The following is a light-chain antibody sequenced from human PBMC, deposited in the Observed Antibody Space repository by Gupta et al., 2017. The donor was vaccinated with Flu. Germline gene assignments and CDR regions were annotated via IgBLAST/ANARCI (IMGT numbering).Light chain of an antibody. CDR2: EDD. J-gene: IGLJ2*01. Sequence: GQKVTISCSGSSSNIWTNYVSWYQQLPRTAPKLLIYEDDKRPSGIPDRFSGSKSGTSATLDIAGLQTGDEANYYCGTWDSSLNGMVFGGGTKLTVL. V-gene: IGLV1-51*02. CDR1: SSNIWTNY. CDR3: GTWDSSLNGMV.